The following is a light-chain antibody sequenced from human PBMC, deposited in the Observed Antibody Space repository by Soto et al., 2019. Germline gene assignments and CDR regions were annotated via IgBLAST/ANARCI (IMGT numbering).Light chain of an antibody. CDR1: QSVSSSY. V-gene: IGKV3-20*01. J-gene: IGKJ3*01. CDR3: QKYGRSPGFN. CDR2: GAS. Sequence: EIVLTQSPGTLSLSPGERATLSCRASQSVSSSYLAWYQQKPGQAPRLLIYGASSRATGIPDRFIGSGSGTDLTLTISRLEPADFAVYYCQKYGRSPGFNFGPGTKVDIK.